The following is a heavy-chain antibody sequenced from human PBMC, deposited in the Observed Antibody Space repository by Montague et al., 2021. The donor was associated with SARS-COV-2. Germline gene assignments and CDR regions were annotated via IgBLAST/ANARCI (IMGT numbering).Heavy chain of an antibody. CDR3: ARAVVGAKTATIES. CDR1: GGSINNYF. CDR2: MNSTGST. D-gene: IGHD3-10*01. Sequence: SETLSLTCSVSGGSINNYFWGWIRQSPGKGLEWVGYMNSTGSTAXNPSLKSRVIISVDTSKTQISLKLSSVSAADTALYYCARAVVGAKTATIESWGQGTLVTVSS. J-gene: IGHJ4*02. V-gene: IGHV4-59*01.